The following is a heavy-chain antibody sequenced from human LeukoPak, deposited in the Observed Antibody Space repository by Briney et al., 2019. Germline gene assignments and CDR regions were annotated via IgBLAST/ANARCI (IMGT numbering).Heavy chain of an antibody. CDR1: GFTFSSHS. V-gene: IGHV3-48*01. CDR3: AKIVGATDY. Sequence: GGSLRLSCAASGFTFSSHSMNWVRQAPGKGLEWVSYIGSDTTITHYADSVKGRFTISRDNAKNSLYLQMNSLRAEDTAVYYCAKIVGATDYWGQGTLVTVSS. J-gene: IGHJ4*02. CDR2: IGSDTTIT. D-gene: IGHD1-26*01.